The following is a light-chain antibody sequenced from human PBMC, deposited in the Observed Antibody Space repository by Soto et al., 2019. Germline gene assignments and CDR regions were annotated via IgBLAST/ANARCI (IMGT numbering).Light chain of an antibody. CDR1: QTIGKY. J-gene: IGKJ3*01. V-gene: IGKV1-39*01. Sequence: DIQMTQSPSSLSSTVGDRVTLTCRASQTIGKYLNWYKQQPGKVPKLLRYDASYLQSGVPSRFSGSESGTDFTLNISDLRPEDFETYYCQQSFSIPFTFGPGTKVDIK. CDR3: QQSFSIPFT. CDR2: DAS.